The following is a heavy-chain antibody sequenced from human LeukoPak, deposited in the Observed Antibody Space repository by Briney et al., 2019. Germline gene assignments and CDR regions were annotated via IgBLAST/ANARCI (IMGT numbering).Heavy chain of an antibody. Sequence: GGSLTLSCDVSGFTFSSYWMDWVRHAPGKGMEWVANIKQEGSEKYYVESVKGRFTISRDNAKNSLYLQMNSLRADDTAVYYCARNPSGRLDYWGQGTLVTVSS. D-gene: IGHD1-26*01. V-gene: IGHV3-7*05. J-gene: IGHJ4*02. CDR1: GFTFSSYW. CDR3: ARNPSGRLDY. CDR2: IKQEGSEK.